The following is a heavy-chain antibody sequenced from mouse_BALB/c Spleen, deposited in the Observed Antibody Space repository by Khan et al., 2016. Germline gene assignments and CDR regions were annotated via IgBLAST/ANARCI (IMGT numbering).Heavy chain of an antibody. CDR3: ARDLNWYFDV. J-gene: IGHJ1*01. CDR1: GFTFSDYY. CDR2: ISDGGSYT. Sequence: EVELVESGGGLVKPGGSLKLSCAASGFTFSDYYMYWVRQTPEKRLEWVATISDGGSYTYYPDSVKGRFTISRDNANLYLQMSSLKSEDTAMYYCARDLNWYFDVWGAGPTVTVSS. V-gene: IGHV5-4*02.